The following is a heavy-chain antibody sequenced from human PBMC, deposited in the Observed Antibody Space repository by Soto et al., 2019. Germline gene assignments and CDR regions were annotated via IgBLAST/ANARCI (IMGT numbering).Heavy chain of an antibody. D-gene: IGHD3-10*01. J-gene: IGHJ4*02. CDR1: GGSTAIVNW. CDR2: IYHSGST. V-gene: IGHV4-4*02. Sequence: SAALSLTSLFFGGSTAIVNWWGWVPRPPGKGLEWIGEIYHSGSTNYNPSLKSRVTISVDKSKNQFSLKLSSVTAADTAVYYCARGVLLTMVRGVIQYFDYWGQGTLVTVSS. CDR3: ARGVLLTMVRGVIQYFDY.